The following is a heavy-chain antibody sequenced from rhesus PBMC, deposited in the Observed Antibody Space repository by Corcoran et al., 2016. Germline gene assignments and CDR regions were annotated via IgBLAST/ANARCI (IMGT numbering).Heavy chain of an antibody. D-gene: IGHD2-21*01. J-gene: IGHJ4*01. Sequence: EVQLVESGGGLVKPGASLRLSCAASGYTFGDYGMHWVRQAPGKGLEWVSFISYTGKTIYYADSLKGRFTISRDNAKNSLSLQMNSLRAEDTAVYYCARDGSEYCTGSGCYGLDYWGQGVLVTVSS. CDR3: ARDGSEYCTGSGCYGLDY. CDR2: ISYTGKTI. V-gene: IGHV3-183*01. CDR1: GYTFGDYG.